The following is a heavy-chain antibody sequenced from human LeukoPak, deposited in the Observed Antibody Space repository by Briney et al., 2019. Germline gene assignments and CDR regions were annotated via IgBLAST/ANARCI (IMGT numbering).Heavy chain of an antibody. J-gene: IGHJ6*03. CDR1: GGSISSSSYY. CDR2: IYYSGST. V-gene: IGHV4-39*07. D-gene: IGHD3-16*02. CDR3: ARGGGLGELSSYPRFLYYYMDV. Sequence: SETLSLTCTVSGGSISSSSYYWGWIRQPPGTGLEWIGSIYYSGSTYYNPSLKSRVTISVDTSKNQFSLKLSSVTAADTAVYYCARGGGLGELSSYPRFLYYYMDVWGKGTTVTVSS.